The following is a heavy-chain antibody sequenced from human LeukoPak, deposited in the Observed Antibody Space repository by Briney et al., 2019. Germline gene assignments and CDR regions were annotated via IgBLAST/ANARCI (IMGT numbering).Heavy chain of an antibody. CDR2: IYHSGST. Sequence: SETLSLTCTVSGYSISSGYYWGWIRQPPGKGLEWIGSIYHSGSTYYNPSLKSRVTISVDTSKNQFSLKLSSVTAADTAVYYCARAVYYYDSSGSPTKVNWFDPWGQGTLVTVSS. CDR3: ARAVYYYDSSGSPTKVNWFDP. J-gene: IGHJ5*02. CDR1: GYSISSGYY. V-gene: IGHV4-38-2*02. D-gene: IGHD3-22*01.